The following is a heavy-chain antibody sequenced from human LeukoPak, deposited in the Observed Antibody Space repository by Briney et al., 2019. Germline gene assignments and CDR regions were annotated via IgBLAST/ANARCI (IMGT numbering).Heavy chain of an antibody. Sequence: ASVKVSCKASGYTFTGYYIHWVRQAPGQGLEWMGWINPNSGDTNYAQNFQGRVTMTSDTSISTVYMELSRLTSDDTAVYYCARDITGTDWGQGTLVTVSS. V-gene: IGHV1-2*02. J-gene: IGHJ4*02. D-gene: IGHD1-20*01. CDR1: GYTFTGYY. CDR3: ARDITGTD. CDR2: INPNSGDT.